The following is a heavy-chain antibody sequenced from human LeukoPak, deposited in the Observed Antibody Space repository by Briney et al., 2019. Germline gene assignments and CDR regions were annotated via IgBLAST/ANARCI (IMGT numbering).Heavy chain of an antibody. CDR2: ISYDGSNK. J-gene: IGHJ4*02. D-gene: IGHD1-26*01. CDR3: AREWELLRGFDY. Sequence: PGGSLRLSCAASGFTFSSYAMHWVRQAPGKGLEWVAVISYDGSNKYYADSVKGRFTISRDNSKNTLYLQMNSLRAEDTAVYYCAREWELLRGFDYWGQGTLVTVSS. CDR1: GFTFSSYA. V-gene: IGHV3-30-3*01.